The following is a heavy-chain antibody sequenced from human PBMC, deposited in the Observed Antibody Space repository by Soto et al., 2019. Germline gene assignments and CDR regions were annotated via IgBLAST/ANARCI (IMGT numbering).Heavy chain of an antibody. Sequence: GSLRLSCAASGFIFSDYYMSWIRQAPGKGLEWISYISSSDNIIYYADSVKGRFTISRDNAKNSLYLQMNSLRAEDTAVYYCARDRGYCDSSGYFDYWGQGTLVTVSS. D-gene: IGHD3-22*01. CDR1: GFIFSDYY. V-gene: IGHV3-11*01. J-gene: IGHJ4*02. CDR3: ARDRGYCDSSGYFDY. CDR2: ISSSDNII.